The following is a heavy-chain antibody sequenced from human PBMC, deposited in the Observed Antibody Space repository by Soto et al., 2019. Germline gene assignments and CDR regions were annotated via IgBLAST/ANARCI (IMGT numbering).Heavy chain of an antibody. CDR2: IYWDDDK. Sequence: QITLKESGPTLVKPTQTLTLTCTFSGFSLSTSGVGVGWIRQPPGKALEWLALIYWDDDKRYSPSLKSRLTITKDTSKNQVVLTMTNKDPVDTATYYCAHSIGYHSSGPEFDYWGQGTLVTVSS. CDR3: AHSIGYHSSGPEFDY. J-gene: IGHJ4*02. V-gene: IGHV2-5*02. D-gene: IGHD3-22*01. CDR1: GFSLSTSGVG.